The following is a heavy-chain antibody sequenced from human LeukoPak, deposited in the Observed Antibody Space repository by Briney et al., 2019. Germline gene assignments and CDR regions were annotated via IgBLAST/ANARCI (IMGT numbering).Heavy chain of an antibody. Sequence: GRSLRLSCVASGFTFSTSAMHWVRQAPGKGLEWVAVILYDGNNKYYADSVKGRFTISRDNSENIVYLQMNNLRVEDTAVYYCAGRPTGYSSGYIHWGQGTLVTVSS. D-gene: IGHD5-18*01. J-gene: IGHJ4*02. V-gene: IGHV3-30-3*01. CDR1: GFTFSTSA. CDR2: ILYDGNNK. CDR3: AGRPTGYSSGYIH.